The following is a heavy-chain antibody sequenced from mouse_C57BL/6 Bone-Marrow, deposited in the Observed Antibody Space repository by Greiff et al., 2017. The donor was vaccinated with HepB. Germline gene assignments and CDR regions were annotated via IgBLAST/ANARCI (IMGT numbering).Heavy chain of an antibody. CDR3: ATGSSSYWYFDV. CDR1: GYTFTSYW. D-gene: IGHD1-1*01. CDR2: IDPSDSYT. Sequence: VQGVESGAELVKPGASVKLSCKASGYTFTSYWMQWVKQRPGQGLEWIGEIDPSDSYTNYNQKFKGKATLTVDTSSSTAYMQLSSLTSEDSAVYYCATGSSSYWYFDVWGTGTTVTVSS. V-gene: IGHV1-50*01. J-gene: IGHJ1*03.